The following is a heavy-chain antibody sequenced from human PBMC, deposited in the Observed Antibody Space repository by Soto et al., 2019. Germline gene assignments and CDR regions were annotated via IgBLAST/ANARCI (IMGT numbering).Heavy chain of an antibody. CDR1: GASITSNNW. Sequence: QVQLQESGPGLVKPSGTLSLTCRVSGASITSNNWWSWVRQPPGKGLEWIGEIYHSGRTKYNPSLKSRVTISVHNSKNQFSLKLYSVTAADAAVYYCARDAPDSGYHLGYWGQGTLVTVSS. J-gene: IGHJ4*02. CDR3: ARDAPDSGYHLGY. D-gene: IGHD5-12*01. CDR2: IYHSGRT. V-gene: IGHV4-4*02.